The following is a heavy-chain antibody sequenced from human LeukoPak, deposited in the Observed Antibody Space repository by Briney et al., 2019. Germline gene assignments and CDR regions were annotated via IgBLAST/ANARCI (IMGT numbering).Heavy chain of an antibody. V-gene: IGHV3-7*01. CDR1: GFTFSSYW. CDR3: ARPSYYYDSSGYYY. D-gene: IGHD3-22*01. CDR2: IKQDGSEK. J-gene: IGHJ4*02. Sequence: PGGSLRLSCAASGFTFSSYWMSWVRRAPGKGLEWVANIKQDGSEKYYVDSVKGRFTISRDNAKNSLYLQMNSLRAEDTAVYYCARPSYYYDSSGYYYWGQGTLVTVSS.